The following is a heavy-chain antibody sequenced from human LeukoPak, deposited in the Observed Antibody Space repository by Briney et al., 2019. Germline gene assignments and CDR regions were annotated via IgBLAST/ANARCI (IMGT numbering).Heavy chain of an antibody. V-gene: IGHV4-39*01. Sequence: SETLSLTCTVSGGSISSSSYYWGWIRQPPGKGLGWIGSIYYSGSTYYNPSLKSRVTISVDTSKNQFSLKLSSVTAADTAVYYCARIAIVGATQGTDYWGQGTLVTVSS. CDR2: IYYSGST. CDR1: GGSISSSSYY. J-gene: IGHJ4*02. CDR3: ARIAIVGATQGTDY. D-gene: IGHD1-26*01.